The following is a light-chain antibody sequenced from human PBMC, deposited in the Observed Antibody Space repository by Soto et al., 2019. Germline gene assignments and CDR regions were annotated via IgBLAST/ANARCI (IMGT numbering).Light chain of an antibody. V-gene: IGKV3-11*01. CDR1: QSVSSY. CDR2: DAS. CDR3: QQRSNWPPWT. J-gene: IGKJ1*01. Sequence: IVLTQSPPTLXXXSXXXXXXXXVASQSVSSYLAWYQQKPGQAPRLLIYDASNRATGIPARFSGSGSGTDFTLTISSLEPEDFAVYYCQQRSNWPPWTFGQGTKVDIK.